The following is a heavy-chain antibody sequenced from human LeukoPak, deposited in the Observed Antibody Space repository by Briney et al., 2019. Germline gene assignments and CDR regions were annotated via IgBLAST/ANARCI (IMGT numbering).Heavy chain of an antibody. D-gene: IGHD3-10*01. J-gene: IGHJ6*02. CDR1: GFTFSNYW. V-gene: IGHV3-74*01. CDR3: ARDYGRSRDYGMDV. Sequence: PGGSLRLSCAASGFTFSNYWMHWVRQAPGKGLVWVSRINSDGSSTSYADSVKGRFTMSRDNAKNTLYLQMNSLRVEDTAVYYCARDYGRSRDYGMDVWGPGTTVTSP. CDR2: INSDGSST.